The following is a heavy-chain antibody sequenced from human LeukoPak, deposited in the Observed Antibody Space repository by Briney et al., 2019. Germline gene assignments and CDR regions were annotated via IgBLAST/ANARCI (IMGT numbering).Heavy chain of an antibody. CDR2: INPNSGGT. J-gene: IGHJ4*02. CDR3: AGDSEGELLTLDY. V-gene: IGHV1-2*02. D-gene: IGHD1-26*01. CDR1: GYTFTGYY. Sequence: ASVKVSCKASGYTFTGYYMHWVRQAPGQGLEWMGWINPNSGGTNYAQKFQGRVTMTRDTSISTAYMELSRLRSDDTAVYYCAGDSEGELLTLDYWGQGTLVTVSS.